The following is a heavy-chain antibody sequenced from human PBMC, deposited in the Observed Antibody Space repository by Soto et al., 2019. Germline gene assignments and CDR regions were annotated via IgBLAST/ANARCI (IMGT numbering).Heavy chain of an antibody. CDR2: IYPGDHET. D-gene: IGHD2-15*01. J-gene: IGHJ4*02. CDR3: AGASSRVSSVVAAY. V-gene: IGHV5-51*01. Sequence: GESLKISCQSSGYTFSNFWIGWVRQLPGKGLEWMGIIYPGDHETRYSPSFHGKVTISADRSINTAYLQWNSLEASDTAFYFCAGASSRVSSVVAAYWGQGTLVTVSS. CDR1: GYTFSNFW.